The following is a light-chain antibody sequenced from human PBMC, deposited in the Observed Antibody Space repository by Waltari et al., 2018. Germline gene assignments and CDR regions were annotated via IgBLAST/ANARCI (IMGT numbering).Light chain of an antibody. CDR1: QSVLSRSNNKTD. CDR2: WAS. V-gene: IGKV4-1*01. J-gene: IGKJ2*01. Sequence: DIVLTQSPDPLAVSLGERATIKCKSSQSVLSRSNNKTDLGWYQQRPGQPPKLLITWASTRESGVPDRFSGSGSGTDFTLTISSLQAEDVAVYFYQQCYTFPYTFGQGTKLEIK. CDR3: QQCYTFPYT.